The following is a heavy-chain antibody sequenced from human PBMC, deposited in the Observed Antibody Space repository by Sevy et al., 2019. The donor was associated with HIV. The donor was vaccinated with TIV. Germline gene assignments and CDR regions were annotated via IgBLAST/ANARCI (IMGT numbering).Heavy chain of an antibody. CDR1: GKTLSGLS. CDR2: FDPEDGQR. J-gene: IGHJ4*02. CDR3: AATREYYYGNSGYFDY. D-gene: IGHD3-22*01. Sequence: ASVKGSCKVSGKTLSGLSMHWVRQGPGKGLEWVGSFDPEDGQRIYAHKLQGRVTMSEDTSTDTAYMDLSSLRSDDTAVYYCAATREYYYGNSGYFDYWGQGTLVTVSS. V-gene: IGHV1-24*01.